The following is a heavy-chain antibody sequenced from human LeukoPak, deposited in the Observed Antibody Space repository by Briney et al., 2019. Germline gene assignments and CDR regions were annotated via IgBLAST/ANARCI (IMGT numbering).Heavy chain of an antibody. CDR3: ARTLGYSSGWGYYYYMDV. J-gene: IGHJ6*03. CDR2: ISSSSSYI. Sequence: GGSLRLSCAASGFTFSSYSMNWVRQAPGKGLEWVSSISSSSSYIYYADSVKGRFTISRDNAKNSLYLQMNSLRAEDTAVYYCARTLGYSSGWGYYYYMDVWGKGTTVTVSS. V-gene: IGHV3-21*04. D-gene: IGHD6-19*01. CDR1: GFTFSSYS.